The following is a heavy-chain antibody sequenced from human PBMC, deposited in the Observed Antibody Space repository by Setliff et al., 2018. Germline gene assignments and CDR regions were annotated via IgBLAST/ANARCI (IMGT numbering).Heavy chain of an antibody. CDR2: INTGGGSS. Sequence: ASVKVSCKTSGYTFSDYGIAWVRQAPGQGLEWMGLINTGGGSSSYAPKFQGRVTMTRDTSTSTVYMEVNILGSEDTAVYFCARAGLASAGRKGVFDHWGQGTLVTVSS. V-gene: IGHV1-46*01. CDR3: ARAGLASAGRKGVFDH. CDR1: GYTFSDYG. J-gene: IGHJ4*02. D-gene: IGHD6-13*01.